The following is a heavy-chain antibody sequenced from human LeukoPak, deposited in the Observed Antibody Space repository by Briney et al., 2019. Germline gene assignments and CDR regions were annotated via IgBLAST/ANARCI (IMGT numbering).Heavy chain of an antibody. D-gene: IGHD3-22*01. Sequence: GGSLRLSCAASGFTFSSYAMSWVRQAPGKGLEWVSAISGSGGSTYYVDSVKGRFTISRDNSKNTLYLQMNSLRAEDTAVYYCAKDPYYYDSSGYYYWGQGTLVTVSS. CDR3: AKDPYYYDSSGYYY. J-gene: IGHJ4*02. CDR2: ISGSGGST. CDR1: GFTFSSYA. V-gene: IGHV3-23*01.